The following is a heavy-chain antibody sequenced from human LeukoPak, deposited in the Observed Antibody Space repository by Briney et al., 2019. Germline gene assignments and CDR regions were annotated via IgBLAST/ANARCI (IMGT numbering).Heavy chain of an antibody. CDR3: ARDKAPFDY. J-gene: IGHJ4*02. V-gene: IGHV4-59*01. CDR1: GGSISSYY. Sequence: SETLSLTCTVSGGSISSYYWSWIRQPPGKGLEWIGYIYYSGSTNYNPSLKSRVTISVDTSKNQFSLKLSSVTAADTAVYYCARDKAPFDYWGQGTLVTVSS. CDR2: IYYSGST.